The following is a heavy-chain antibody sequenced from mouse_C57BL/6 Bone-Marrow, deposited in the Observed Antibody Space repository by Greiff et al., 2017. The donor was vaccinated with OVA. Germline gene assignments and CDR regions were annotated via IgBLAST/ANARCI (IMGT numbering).Heavy chain of an antibody. CDR1: GFTFSSYT. CDR3: ASPRWTAQATYAMDY. D-gene: IGHD3-2*02. J-gene: IGHJ4*01. Sequence: EVQGVESGGGLVKPGGSLKLSCAASGFTFSSYTMSWVRQTPEKRLEWVATISGGGGNTYYPDSVKGRFTISRDNAKNTLYLQMNSLRSEDTALYYCASPRWTAQATYAMDYWGQGTSVTVSS. CDR2: ISGGGGNT. V-gene: IGHV5-9*01.